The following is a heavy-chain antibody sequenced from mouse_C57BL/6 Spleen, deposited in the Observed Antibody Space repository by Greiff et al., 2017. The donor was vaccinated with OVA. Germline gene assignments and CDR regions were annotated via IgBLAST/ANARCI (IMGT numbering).Heavy chain of an antibody. CDR2: IRNKANGYTT. CDR3: ARITGALSFDY. V-gene: IGHV7-3*01. Sequence: EVNVVESGGGLVQPGGSLSLSCAASGFTFTDYYMSWVRQPPGKALEWLGFIRNKANGYTTEYSASVKGRFTISSDNSQSILYLQMNALRAEDSATYDCARITGALSFDYWGQGTTLTVSS. J-gene: IGHJ2*01. CDR1: GFTFTDYY. D-gene: IGHD4-1*01.